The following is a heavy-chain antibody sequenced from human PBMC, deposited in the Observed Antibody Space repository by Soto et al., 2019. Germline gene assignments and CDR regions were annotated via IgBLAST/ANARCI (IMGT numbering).Heavy chain of an antibody. CDR3: ATPWPGAAAGISSNYYYMDV. D-gene: IGHD6-13*01. Sequence: PSETLSLTCTVSGGSISSGCYYWSWIRQHPGKGLEWIGYIYYSGSTYYNPSLKSRVTISVDTSKNQFSLKLSSVTAADTAVYYCATPWPGAAAGISSNYYYMDVWGKGTTVTVSS. CDR2: IYYSGST. J-gene: IGHJ6*03. CDR1: GGSISSGCYY. V-gene: IGHV4-31*03.